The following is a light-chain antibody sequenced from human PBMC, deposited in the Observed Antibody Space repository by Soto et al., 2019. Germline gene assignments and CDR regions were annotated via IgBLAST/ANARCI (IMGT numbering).Light chain of an antibody. CDR1: QSISPW. J-gene: IGKJ1*01. CDR3: LQYHTYRT. V-gene: IGKV1-5*01. CDR2: DAS. Sequence: DIQMTQSPSTLSASVGDRVTITCRASQSISPWLAWYQQKPGKAPKLLIFDASNLESGVPSRFSGSGSGTEFTLTISXLQPDDFATYYCLQYHTYRTFGQGTKVDTK.